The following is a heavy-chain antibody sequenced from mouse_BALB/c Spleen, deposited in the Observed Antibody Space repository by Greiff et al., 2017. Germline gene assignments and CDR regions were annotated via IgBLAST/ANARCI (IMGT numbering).Heavy chain of an antibody. CDR3: ARGYDERYPSDYFDY. CDR1: GFTFSSYA. Sequence: EVMLVESGGGLVKPGGSLKLSCAASGFTFSSYAMSWVRQSPEKRLEWVASISSGGSTYYPDSVKGRFTISRDNARNILYLQMSSLRSEDTAMYYCARGYDERYPSDYFDYWGQGTTRTVAA. V-gene: IGHV5-6-5*01. J-gene: IGHJ2*01. CDR2: ISSGGST. D-gene: IGHD2-12*01.